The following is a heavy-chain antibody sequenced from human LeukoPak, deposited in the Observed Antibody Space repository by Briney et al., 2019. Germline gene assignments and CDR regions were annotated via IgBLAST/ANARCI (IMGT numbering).Heavy chain of an antibody. CDR3: AKGHVSSGWFFDY. CDR1: GFTFSSYA. Sequence: GGSLRFSCAASGFTFSSYAMSWVRQAPGKGLEWVSAISGSGGSTYYADSVKGRFTISRDNSKNTLYLQMNSLRAEDTAVYYCAKGHVSSGWFFDYWGQGTLVTVSS. J-gene: IGHJ4*02. D-gene: IGHD6-19*01. CDR2: ISGSGGST. V-gene: IGHV3-23*01.